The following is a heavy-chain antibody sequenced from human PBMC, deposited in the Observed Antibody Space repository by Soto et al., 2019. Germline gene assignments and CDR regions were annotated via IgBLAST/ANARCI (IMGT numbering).Heavy chain of an antibody. CDR1: GGSISSYY. J-gene: IGHJ5*02. CDR3: SRSNGAIVRGVMWWIDP. Sequence: SETLSLTCTVSGGSISSYYWSWIRKLPGKGLERIGYIYYSGSTNYNHSLKSRVTISVDTSKNQFSLKLSSVTAADTPVSYFSRSNGAIVRGVMWWIDPGGQGTLDTVAS. CDR2: IYYSGST. D-gene: IGHD3-10*01. V-gene: IGHV4-59*01.